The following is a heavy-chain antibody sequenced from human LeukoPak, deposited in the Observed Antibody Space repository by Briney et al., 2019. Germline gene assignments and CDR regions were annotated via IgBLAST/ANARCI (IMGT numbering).Heavy chain of an antibody. J-gene: IGHJ4*02. CDR1: GFTFSSYA. CDR2: ISGSGGST. V-gene: IGHV3-23*01. D-gene: IGHD3-10*01. CDR3: ARDRLYGSGSYWFDY. Sequence: PGGSLRLSCAASGFTFSSYAMSWVRQAPGKGLEWVSAISGSGGSTYYADSVKGRFTISRDNAKNSLYLQMNSLRAEDTAVYYCARDRLYGSGSYWFDYWGQGTLVTVSS.